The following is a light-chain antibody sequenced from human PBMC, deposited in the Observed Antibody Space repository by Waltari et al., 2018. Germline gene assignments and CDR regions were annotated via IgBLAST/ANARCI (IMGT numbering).Light chain of an antibody. CDR2: DAS. CDR3: QQRSSWPYT. V-gene: IGKV3-11*01. J-gene: IGKJ2*01. Sequence: EIVLTQSPATLPLSPGDTAPLSCRASQTVRTFLAGYQQKPGQAPRLLIFDASSRATGISPKFRGSGSGTDFTLTVNNLEPEDFAVYYCQQRSSWPYTFGQGTRVDFK. CDR1: QTVRTF.